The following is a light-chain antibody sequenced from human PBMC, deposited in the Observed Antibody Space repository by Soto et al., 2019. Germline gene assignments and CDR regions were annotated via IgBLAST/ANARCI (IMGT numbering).Light chain of an antibody. V-gene: IGLV2-14*01. CDR1: GSDIGNYNW. CDR2: GVT. Sequence: QSALTQPASVSGSPGQSITISCTGTGSDIGNYNWVSWYQQHSGKAPKLMIYGVTNWPSGVSDRFSGSKSGNVASLTISGLQAEDEAHYYCSSYAAYSTLWVFGGGTKLTVL. CDR3: SSYAAYSTLWV. J-gene: IGLJ3*02.